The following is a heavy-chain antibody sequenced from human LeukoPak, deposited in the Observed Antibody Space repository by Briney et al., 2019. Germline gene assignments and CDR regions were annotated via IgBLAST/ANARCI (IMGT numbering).Heavy chain of an antibody. V-gene: IGHV4-59*08. CDR3: ARHEVLWFGGTPTLGMDV. CDR1: GGSISSYY. D-gene: IGHD3-10*01. Sequence: PSETLSLTCTVSGGSISSYYWSWIRQPPGNGLEWIGYIYYSGSTNYNPSLKSRVTISVDTSKNQFSLKLSSVTAADTAVYYCARHEVLWFGGTPTLGMDVWGQGTTVTVSS. CDR2: IYYSGST. J-gene: IGHJ6*02.